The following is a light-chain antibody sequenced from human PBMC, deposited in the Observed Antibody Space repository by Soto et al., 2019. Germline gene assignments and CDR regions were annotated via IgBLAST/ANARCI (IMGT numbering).Light chain of an antibody. V-gene: IGKV1-27*01. CDR2: TAA. CDR3: QEYDSVPWS. CDR1: QGIGYN. J-gene: IGKJ1*01. Sequence: DVQMTQSPPSLSASVGDRATITCRASQGIGYNLAWYQQKPGKVPKVLIYTAATLHSRVPARFSGSGSGTEFTLTINSLQPEDVATYFCQEYDSVPWSFGQGTRVEI.